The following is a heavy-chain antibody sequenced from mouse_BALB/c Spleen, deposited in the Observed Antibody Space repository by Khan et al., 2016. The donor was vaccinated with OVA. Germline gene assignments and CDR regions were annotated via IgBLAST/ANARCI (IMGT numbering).Heavy chain of an antibody. CDR3: ASYRYDDFDY. V-gene: IGHV1-87*01. D-gene: IGHD2-14*01. Sequence: VQLQQSGAELARPGASVKLSCKSSGYTFTSYWMQWVKQRPGQGLEWIGAIYTGDGDTRYSQKFKGKATLTADKSSSTAYMQLSSLASEDSAVYYCASYRYDDFDYWGQGTTLTVSS. CDR1: GYTFTSYW. J-gene: IGHJ2*01. CDR2: IYTGDGDT.